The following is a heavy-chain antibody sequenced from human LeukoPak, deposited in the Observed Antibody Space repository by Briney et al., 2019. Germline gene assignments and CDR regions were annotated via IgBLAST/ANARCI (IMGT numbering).Heavy chain of an antibody. CDR3: ARLAAYYDFWSGKNYYYYYMDV. Sequence: SETLSLTCAVYGGSFSGYYWSWIRQPPGKGLEWIGEINHSGSTNYNPSLKSRVTISVDTSKNQFSLKLSSVTAADTAVYYCARLAAYYDFWSGKNYYYYYMDVWGKGTTVTVSS. D-gene: IGHD3-3*01. CDR1: GGSFSGYY. V-gene: IGHV4-34*01. J-gene: IGHJ6*03. CDR2: INHSGST.